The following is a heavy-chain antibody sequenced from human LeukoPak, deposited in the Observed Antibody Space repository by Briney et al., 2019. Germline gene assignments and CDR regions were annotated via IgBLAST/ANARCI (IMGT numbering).Heavy chain of an antibody. CDR2: IYHSGST. D-gene: IGHD3-16*02. CDR3: ARGYDYVWGSYRYPFGY. V-gene: IGHV4-38-2*02. J-gene: IGHJ4*02. CDR1: GYSISSGYY. Sequence: PSETLSLTCTVSGYSISSGYYWGWIRQPPGKGLEWIGSIYHSGSTYYNPSLKSRVTISVDTSKNQFSLKLSSVTAADTAVYYCARGYDYVWGSYRYPFGYWGQGTLVTVSS.